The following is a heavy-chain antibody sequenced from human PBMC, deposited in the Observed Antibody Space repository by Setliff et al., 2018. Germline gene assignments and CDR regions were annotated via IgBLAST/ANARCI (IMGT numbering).Heavy chain of an antibody. CDR2: INAGNGNT. Sequence: GASVKVSCKASGYTFTSYAMHWVRQAPGQRLEWMGWINAGNGNTKYSQKFQGRVTMTRNTSTSTVYMELSSLRSEDTAVYYCARGRPKNYVWGSYDSFDIWGQGTMVTVSS. V-gene: IGHV1-3*01. CDR3: ARGRPKNYVWGSYDSFDI. J-gene: IGHJ3*02. CDR1: GYTFTSYA. D-gene: IGHD3-16*01.